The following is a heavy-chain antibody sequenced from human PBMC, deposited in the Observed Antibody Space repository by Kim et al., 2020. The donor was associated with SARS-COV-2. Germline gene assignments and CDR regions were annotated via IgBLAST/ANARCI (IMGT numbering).Heavy chain of an antibody. CDR2: IIPIFGTA. J-gene: IGHJ6*02. V-gene: IGHV1-69*13. CDR1: GGTFSSYA. CDR3: AREISGRSAAGRHDYYYYYGMDV. Sequence: SVKVSCKASGGTFSSYAISWVRQAPGQGLEWMGGIIPIFGTANYAQKFQGRVTITADESTSTAYMELSSLRSEDTAVYYCAREISGRSAAGRHDYYYYYGMDVWGQGTTVTVSS. D-gene: IGHD6-13*01.